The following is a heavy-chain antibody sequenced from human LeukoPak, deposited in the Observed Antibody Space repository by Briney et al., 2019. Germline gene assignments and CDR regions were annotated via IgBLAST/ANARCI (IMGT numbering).Heavy chain of an antibody. CDR1: RITFTYW. Sequence: GGSLRLSCAASRITFTYWMSWVRQAPGKGLEWVANIKQDRSAKYYVDSVKGRFIISRDNAKKSLFLQMNSLRAEDTAVYYCASSFSDDFWSGHFWGQGTLVTVSS. CDR3: ASSFSDDFWSGHF. J-gene: IGHJ4*02. CDR2: IKQDRSAK. D-gene: IGHD3-3*01. V-gene: IGHV3-7*01.